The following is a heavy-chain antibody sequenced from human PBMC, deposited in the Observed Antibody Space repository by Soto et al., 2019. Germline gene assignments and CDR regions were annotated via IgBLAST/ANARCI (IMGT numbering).Heavy chain of an antibody. D-gene: IGHD4-17*01. Sequence: XGTLSLTCTVSGGSINYSYGNWIRQPPGKGLEWIGYISYTGSANYNAYLKSRLTISVDTSKNQFSLKLSSVTAADTALYYCARVNYGDYYYGMDVWGQGTTVTVSS. V-gene: IGHV4-59*01. CDR1: GGSINYSY. CDR3: ARVNYGDYYYGMDV. J-gene: IGHJ6*02. CDR2: ISYTGSA.